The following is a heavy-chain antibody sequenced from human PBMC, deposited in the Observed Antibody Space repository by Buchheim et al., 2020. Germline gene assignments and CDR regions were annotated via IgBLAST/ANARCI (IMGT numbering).Heavy chain of an antibody. D-gene: IGHD3-22*01. Sequence: EVQVVESGGGLVQPGGSLRLSCAASGFTFSDHYMDWVRQAPGKGLEWVGRSRNKPNSYTTEYAASVKGRFTISRADSKNSVYLQMNSLKTEDTAVYYCVRGLSSFFDGSGYWGQGTL. CDR3: VRGLSSFFDGSGY. V-gene: IGHV3-72*01. CDR2: SRNKPNSYTT. CDR1: GFTFSDHY. J-gene: IGHJ4*02.